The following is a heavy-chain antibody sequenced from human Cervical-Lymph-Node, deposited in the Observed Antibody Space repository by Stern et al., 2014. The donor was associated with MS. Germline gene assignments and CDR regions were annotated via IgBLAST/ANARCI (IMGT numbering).Heavy chain of an antibody. Sequence: QVTLRESGPALVKPTQTLTLTCTFSGFSLSTSGMCVSWIRQPPGKALEWLALIDWDDDKYYSTSLKTRLTISKDTSKNQVVLTMTTMDPVDTATYYCARILAGTTYYYYGMDVWGQGTTVTVSS. J-gene: IGHJ6*02. CDR3: ARILAGTTYYYYGMDV. V-gene: IGHV2-70*01. CDR1: GFSLSTSGMC. CDR2: IDWDDDK. D-gene: IGHD6-19*01.